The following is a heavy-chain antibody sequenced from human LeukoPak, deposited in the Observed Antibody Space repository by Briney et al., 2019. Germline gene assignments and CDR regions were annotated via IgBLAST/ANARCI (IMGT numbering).Heavy chain of an antibody. Sequence: SETLSLTCTVSGGSISSYYWSWIRQPPGKGLEGIGYIYYSGSTNYNPSLKSRVTISVDTSKNQFSLKLSSVTAADTAVYYCARETTLGYYYYYMDVWGKGTTVTVSS. J-gene: IGHJ6*03. V-gene: IGHV4-59*01. CDR3: ARETTLGYYYYYMDV. CDR2: IYYSGST. CDR1: GGSISSYY. D-gene: IGHD1-7*01.